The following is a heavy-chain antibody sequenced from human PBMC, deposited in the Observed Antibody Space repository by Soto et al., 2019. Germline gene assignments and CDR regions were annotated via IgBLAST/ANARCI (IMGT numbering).Heavy chain of an antibody. CDR3: ARVGGFGATTIDY. CDR1: GGSVSSGSCY. D-gene: IGHD3-10*01. Sequence: SETLSLTCTVSGGSVSSGSCYWSWIRQHPGKGLEWIGYIYYSGSTYYNPSLKSRVTISVDTSKNQFSLKLSSVTAADTAVYYCARVGGFGATTIDYWGQGTLVTVSS. V-gene: IGHV4-30-4*08. CDR2: IYYSGST. J-gene: IGHJ4*02.